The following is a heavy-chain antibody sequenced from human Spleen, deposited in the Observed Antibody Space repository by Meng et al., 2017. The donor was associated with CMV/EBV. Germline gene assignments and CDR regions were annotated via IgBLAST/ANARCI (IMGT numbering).Heavy chain of an antibody. CDR3: ARGYCSSTSCYRFDY. J-gene: IGHJ4*02. CDR2: IIPIFGTA. D-gene: IGHD2-2*01. CDR1: GGTFSSYA. V-gene: IGHV1-69*05. Sequence: SVKVSCKASGGTFSSYAISWVRQAPGQGLEWMGGIIPIFGTANYAQKFQGRVTITTDESTSTAYMELSSLRSEDTAVYYCARGYCSSTSCYRFDYWGQGTLVTVSS.